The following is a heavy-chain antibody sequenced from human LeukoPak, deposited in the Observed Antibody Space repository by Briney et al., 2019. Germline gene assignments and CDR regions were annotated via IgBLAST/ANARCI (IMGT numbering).Heavy chain of an antibody. D-gene: IGHD3-22*01. J-gene: IGHJ4*02. Sequence: ASVKVSCKASGYTFTGYYMHWVRQAPGQGLEWMGWINPNSGGTNYAQKFQGRVTMTRDTSISTAYMELSRLRSDDTAVYYCARMGNYYDSSGFDYWGQGTLVTVSS. CDR3: ARMGNYYDSSGFDY. CDR1: GYTFTGYY. CDR2: INPNSGGT. V-gene: IGHV1-2*02.